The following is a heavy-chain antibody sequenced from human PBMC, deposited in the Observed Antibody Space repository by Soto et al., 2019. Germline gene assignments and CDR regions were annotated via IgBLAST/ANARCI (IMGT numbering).Heavy chain of an antibody. Sequence: GESLKISCKGSGYSFTSYWIGWVRQMPGKGLEWMGIIYPGDSDTRYSPSFQGQVTISADKSISTAYLQWSSLKASDTAMYYCARYSPEYSGYPTTYYYYYYMDVWGKGTTVTVSS. V-gene: IGHV5-51*01. CDR2: IYPGDSDT. J-gene: IGHJ6*03. CDR1: GYSFTSYW. CDR3: ARYSPEYSGYPTTYYYYYYMDV. D-gene: IGHD5-12*01.